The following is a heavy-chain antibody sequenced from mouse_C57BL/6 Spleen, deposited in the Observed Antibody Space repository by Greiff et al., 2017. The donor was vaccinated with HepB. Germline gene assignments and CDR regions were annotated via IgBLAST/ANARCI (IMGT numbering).Heavy chain of an antibody. D-gene: IGHD1-1*01. V-gene: IGHV1-50*01. CDR2: IDPSDSYT. J-gene: IGHJ2*01. CDR3: ATFTTVSY. CDR1: GYTFTSYW. Sequence: VKLKQPGAELVKPGASVKLSCKASGYTFTSYWMQWVKQRPGQGLEWIGEIDPSDSYTNYNQKFKGKATLTVDTSSSTAYMQLSSLTSEDSAVYYCATFTTVSYWGQGTTLTVSS.